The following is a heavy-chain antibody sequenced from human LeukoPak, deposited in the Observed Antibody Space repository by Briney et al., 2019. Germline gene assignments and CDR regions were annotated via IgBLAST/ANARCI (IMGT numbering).Heavy chain of an antibody. D-gene: IGHD3-16*01. CDR3: AKDAFTWTNWFDP. CDR2: ISADGDSA. Sequence: GGSLRLACAASGFTFDNYAMHWVRQAPGKGLEWVSLISADGDSAFYADSVRGRFTISRDNSKNSLYLQMNSLTAEDTAIYYCAKDAFTWTNWFDPWGQGTLVTVSS. CDR1: GFTFDNYA. V-gene: IGHV3-43*02. J-gene: IGHJ5*02.